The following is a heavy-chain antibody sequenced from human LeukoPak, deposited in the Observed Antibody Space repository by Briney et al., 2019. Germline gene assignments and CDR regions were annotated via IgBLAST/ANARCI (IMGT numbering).Heavy chain of an antibody. CDR1: GGSFSGYY. CDR3: ARGGWTGEWEF. J-gene: IGHJ4*02. CDR2: INHSGGT. D-gene: IGHD3/OR15-3a*01. V-gene: IGHV4-34*01. Sequence: SETLSLTCAVYGGSFSGYYWSWIRQPPGKGLEWIGEINHSGGTNYNPSLKSRVTISVDTSKNQFSLKLSSVTAADTAVYYCARGGWTGEWEFWGQGTLVSVSS.